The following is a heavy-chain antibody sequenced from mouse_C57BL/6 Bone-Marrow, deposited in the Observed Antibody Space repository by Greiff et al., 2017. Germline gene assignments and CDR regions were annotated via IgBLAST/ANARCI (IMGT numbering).Heavy chain of an antibody. CDR1: GFNFKDDY. CDR2: IDPENGDT. CDR3: TRVWLDY. Sequence: EVQLQQSGAELVRPGASVKLSCTASGFNFKDDYMHWVKQRPEQGLEWIGWIDPENGDTEYASKFQGKATITADTSSNTACLQLSSLTSEDTAVYYCTRVWLDYWGQGTAVTVTA. D-gene: IGHD2-10*02. V-gene: IGHV14-4*01. J-gene: IGHJ4*01.